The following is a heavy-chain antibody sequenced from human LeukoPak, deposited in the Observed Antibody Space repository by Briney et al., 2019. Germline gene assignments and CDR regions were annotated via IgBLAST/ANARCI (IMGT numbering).Heavy chain of an antibody. CDR2: IHYSGNT. J-gene: IGHJ4*02. V-gene: IGHV4-59*08. CDR1: GGSINSYF. Sequence: SETLSLTCTVSGGSINSYFWSWMRQPPGKGLEWIGYIHYSGNTNYKPSLKSRVTILVDTSKNQFSLRLTSVTAADTAVYYCARGTVTQTYFDFWGQGTLVSVSS. D-gene: IGHD4-17*01. CDR3: ARGTVTQTYFDF.